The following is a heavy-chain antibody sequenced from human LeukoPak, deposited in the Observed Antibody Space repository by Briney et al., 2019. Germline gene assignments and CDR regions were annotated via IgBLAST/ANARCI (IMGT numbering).Heavy chain of an antibody. D-gene: IGHD1-1*01. Sequence: GGSLRLSCSGSGFTFSSYWMTYVRQAPGKGLEWVANIKQDGKEKYYVDSVKGRFTISRDNAKNSLYLQMNSLRAEDTAVYYCARDRRYRLDYWGQGTLVTVSS. V-gene: IGHV3-7*01. J-gene: IGHJ4*02. CDR3: ARDRRYRLDY. CDR2: IKQDGKEK. CDR1: GFTFSSYW.